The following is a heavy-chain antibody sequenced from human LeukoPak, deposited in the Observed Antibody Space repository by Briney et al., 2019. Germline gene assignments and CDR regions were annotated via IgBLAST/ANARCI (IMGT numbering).Heavy chain of an antibody. CDR1: GFTFSSYE. Sequence: GGSLRLSCAASGFTFSSYEMNWVRQAPGKGLEWVSVIYSGGSTYYADSVKGRFTISRDNSKNTLYLQMNSLRAEDTAVYYCARDLPAGTTYDAFDIWGQGTMVTVSS. D-gene: IGHD6-13*01. CDR2: IYSGGST. J-gene: IGHJ3*02. V-gene: IGHV3-66*01. CDR3: ARDLPAGTTYDAFDI.